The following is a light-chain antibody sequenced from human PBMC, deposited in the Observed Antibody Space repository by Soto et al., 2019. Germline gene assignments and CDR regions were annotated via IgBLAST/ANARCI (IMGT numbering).Light chain of an antibody. Sequence: ILVTQSPDALAVSLGERATSNCKSSQTLLYSSNNKNFLAWYQQKPGQPPKLLISWASTRESGVPRRFSGSGSGTDFTLTISSLQTEDVAVYYCQQYYSTPLTFGGGTKVESK. CDR3: QQYYSTPLT. J-gene: IGKJ4*01. CDR1: QTLLYSSNNKNF. V-gene: IGKV4-1*01. CDR2: WAS.